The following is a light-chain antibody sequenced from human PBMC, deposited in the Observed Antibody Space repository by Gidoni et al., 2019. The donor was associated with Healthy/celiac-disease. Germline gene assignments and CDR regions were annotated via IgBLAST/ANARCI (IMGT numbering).Light chain of an antibody. J-gene: IGKJ3*01. Sequence: DIQMTQSPSSLSASVGDRVTITCRGSQSISSYLTWYQQKPGKAPKHLIYAASSLQSGVPSRFSGSGSGTDFTITISSLQPEDFATYYCQQSYSTPLVTFGHGTKVDIK. CDR3: QQSYSTPLVT. CDR1: QSISSY. CDR2: AAS. V-gene: IGKV1-39*01.